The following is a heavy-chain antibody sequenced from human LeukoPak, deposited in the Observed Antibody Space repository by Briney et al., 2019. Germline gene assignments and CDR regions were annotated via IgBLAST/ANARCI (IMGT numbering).Heavy chain of an antibody. Sequence: GASVKVSCKASGYTFTSYTMNWVRQAPGQGLEWMGWINTNTGNPTYAQGFTGRFVFSLDTSVSTAYLQISSLKAEDTAVYYCARDPLPYGAYVGGWFDPWGQGTLVTVSS. V-gene: IGHV7-4-1*02. CDR2: INTNTGNP. CDR1: GYTFTSYT. J-gene: IGHJ5*02. CDR3: ARDPLPYGAYVGGWFDP. D-gene: IGHD4/OR15-4a*01.